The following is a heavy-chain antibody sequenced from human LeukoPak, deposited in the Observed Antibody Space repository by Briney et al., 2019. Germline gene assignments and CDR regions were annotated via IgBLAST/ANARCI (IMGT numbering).Heavy chain of an antibody. J-gene: IGHJ5*02. D-gene: IGHD3-9*01. CDR2: VYYSGDT. CDR1: AGSISRSSYS. CDR3: ARNDILTQGWFDP. V-gene: IGHV4-39*07. Sequence: PSETLSLTCTVSAGSISRSSYSWAWIRQPPGKGLEWIGSVYYSGDTYYNPSLKSRVTISVDKSKNQFSLKLSSVTAADTAAYYCARNDILTQGWFDPWGQGTLVTVSS.